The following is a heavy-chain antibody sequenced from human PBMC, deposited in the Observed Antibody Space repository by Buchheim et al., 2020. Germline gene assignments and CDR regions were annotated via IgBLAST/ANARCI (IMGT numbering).Heavy chain of an antibody. Sequence: QVQLQESGPGLVKPSQTLSLTCTVSGGSISSGGYYWSWIRQHPGKGLEWIGYIDYSGSTDYNPSLKSRVNISVDTSKNQFSLKLSSVTAADTAVYYCARDRDSGSYYLPRNWFDPWGQGTL. CDR3: ARDRDSGSYYLPRNWFDP. J-gene: IGHJ5*02. CDR1: GGSISSGGYY. D-gene: IGHD1-26*01. CDR2: IDYSGST. V-gene: IGHV4-31*03.